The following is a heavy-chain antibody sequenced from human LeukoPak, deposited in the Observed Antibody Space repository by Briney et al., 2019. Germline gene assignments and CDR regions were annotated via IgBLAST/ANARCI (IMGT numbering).Heavy chain of an antibody. CDR3: ARDLAILGLYFDY. Sequence: SETLSLTCSVSGGSISSYYWSWIRQPPGKGLEWIGYIYYSGSTNYNPSLKSRVTISVDTSKNQFSLKLSSVTAADTAVYYCARDLAILGLYFDYWGQGTLVTVSS. D-gene: IGHD3-9*01. CDR1: GGSISSYY. J-gene: IGHJ4*02. CDR2: IYYSGST. V-gene: IGHV4-59*01.